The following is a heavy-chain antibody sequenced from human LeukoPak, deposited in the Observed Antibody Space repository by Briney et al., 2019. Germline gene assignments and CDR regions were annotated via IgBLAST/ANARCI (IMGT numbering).Heavy chain of an antibody. CDR3: ATRGIGPDVILSNYYYLDV. V-gene: IGHV1-2*02. J-gene: IGHJ6*03. CDR1: GYAFTGYY. D-gene: IGHD3-10*01. CDR2: TNPNSGGT. Sequence: ASVKVSCKASGYAFTGYYMHWVRQAPGQGLEWMGWTNPNSGGTNYAQKFQGRVTMTRDTSISTAYMDLSRLRSDDTAVYYCATRGIGPDVILSNYYYLDVWGKGTTVTISS.